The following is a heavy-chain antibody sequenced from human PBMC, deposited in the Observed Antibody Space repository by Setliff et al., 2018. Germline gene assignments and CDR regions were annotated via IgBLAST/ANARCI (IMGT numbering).Heavy chain of an antibody. CDR3: ARDYYDSRGSYAFDI. CDR1: GGSFSGNY. V-gene: IGHV4-34*01. D-gene: IGHD3-22*01. Sequence: TLSLPCAVYGGSFSGNYWSWIRQPPGKGLEWIGEINHSGSTNHNPSLKSRVTISVDTSKNQFSLNLSSVTAADTAMYYCARDYYDSRGSYAFDIWGQGTVVTVSS. CDR2: INHSGST. J-gene: IGHJ3*02.